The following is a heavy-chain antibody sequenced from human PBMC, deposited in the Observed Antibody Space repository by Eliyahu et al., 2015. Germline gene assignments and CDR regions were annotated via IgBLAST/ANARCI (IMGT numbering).Heavy chain of an antibody. J-gene: IGHJ5*02. CDR1: XFTFSSYA. V-gene: IGHV3-30-3*01. CDR2: ISYDGSNK. D-gene: IGHD1-7*01. Sequence: QVQLVXSGGGVVQPGRSLRLSXAASXFTFSSYAMHWVRQAPGKGLEWVAVISYDGSNKYYADSVKGRFTISRDNSKNTLYLQMNSLRAEDTAVYYCARDVELSFLSWGQGTLVTVSS. CDR3: ARDVELSFLS.